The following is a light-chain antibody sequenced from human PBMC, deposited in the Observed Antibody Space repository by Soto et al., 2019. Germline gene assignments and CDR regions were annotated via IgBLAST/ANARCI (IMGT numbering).Light chain of an antibody. Sequence: QSVLTQPPSPSRSPRQSVTISCTGTSNVIGAYNYVSWYQQYPGKAPKLIIDEDFRRPSGVPDRFSGSKSGNTASLTVSGLQPEDEADYYCSSYAGRETGVFGSGTKVTV. CDR1: SNVIGAYNY. CDR3: SSYAGRETGV. J-gene: IGLJ1*01. CDR2: EDF. V-gene: IGLV2-8*01.